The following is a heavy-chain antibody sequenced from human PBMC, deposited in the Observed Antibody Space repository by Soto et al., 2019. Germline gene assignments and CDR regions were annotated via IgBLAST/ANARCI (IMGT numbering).Heavy chain of an antibody. Sequence: QTGGSLRLSCVASGFAIDDVAMHWVRRVPGKGLEWISYISWNSGTRGYADSVKGRFTISRDNAKNSLFLQMNSLRPEDTALYYCVKDIGGYYSKYTGNYNFGMDVWGQGTTVTVSS. V-gene: IGHV3-9*01. J-gene: IGHJ6*02. CDR2: ISWNSGTR. D-gene: IGHD3-22*01. CDR1: GFAIDDVA. CDR3: VKDIGGYYSKYTGNYNFGMDV.